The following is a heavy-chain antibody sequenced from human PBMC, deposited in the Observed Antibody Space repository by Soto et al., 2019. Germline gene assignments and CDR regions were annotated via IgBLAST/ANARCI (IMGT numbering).Heavy chain of an antibody. CDR1: GYTFTGYY. D-gene: IGHD2-21*01. CDR2: INPNSGGT. J-gene: IGHJ4*02. V-gene: IGHV1-2*04. CDR3: ARGEGGPRWGSIDD. Sequence: QVQLVQSGAEVKKPGASVKVSCKASGYTFTGYYMHWVRQAPGQGLEWMGWINPNSGGTNYAQKFQGWVTMSRDTSISTAYMELSRLRSADTAGYYCARGEGGPRWGSIDDWGQGTLVTVSS.